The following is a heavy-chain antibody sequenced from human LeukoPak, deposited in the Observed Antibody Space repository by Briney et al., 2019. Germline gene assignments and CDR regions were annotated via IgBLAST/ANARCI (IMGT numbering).Heavy chain of an antibody. Sequence: ASLKVSCKASGYTFTNYHINWVRQAPGQGLEWMGWINPNTGDRGYAQKFQGRVSITSDTSISTAYMELGSPGSEDTAVYFCARTTSLTASGYDYWGQGTLVTVSS. CDR3: ARTTSLTASGYDY. D-gene: IGHD4-17*01. V-gene: IGHV1-8*03. CDR1: GYTFTNYH. CDR2: INPNTGDR. J-gene: IGHJ4*02.